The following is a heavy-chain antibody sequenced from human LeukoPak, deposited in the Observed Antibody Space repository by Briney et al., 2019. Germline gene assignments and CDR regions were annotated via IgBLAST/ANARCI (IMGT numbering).Heavy chain of an antibody. V-gene: IGHV3-23*01. Sequence: GGSLRLSCAASGFSFSSYAMSWVRQAPGKGLEWVSAIGGSGESTFYADSVKGRFTISRDNSKNTLSLQMNSLRAEDTAVYYCAKLHSSPSFYYGMDVWGQGTTVTVSS. CDR1: GFSFSSYA. CDR2: IGGSGEST. J-gene: IGHJ6*02. CDR3: AKLHSSPSFYYGMDV. D-gene: IGHD6-19*01.